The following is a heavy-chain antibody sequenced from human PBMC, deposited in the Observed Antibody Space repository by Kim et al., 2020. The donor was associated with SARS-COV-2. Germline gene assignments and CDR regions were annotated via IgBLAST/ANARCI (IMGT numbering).Heavy chain of an antibody. J-gene: IGHJ4*02. Sequence: GGSLRLSCAASGFTFSNAWMSWVRQAPGKGLEWVGRIKSKTDGGTTDYAAPVKGRFTISRDDSKNTLYLQMNSLKTEDTAVYYCTTEEGYYGSGSYERPAYYFDYWGQGTLVTVSS. D-gene: IGHD3-10*01. CDR1: GFTFSNAW. CDR3: TTEEGYYGSGSYERPAYYFDY. CDR2: IKSKTDGGTT. V-gene: IGHV3-15*01.